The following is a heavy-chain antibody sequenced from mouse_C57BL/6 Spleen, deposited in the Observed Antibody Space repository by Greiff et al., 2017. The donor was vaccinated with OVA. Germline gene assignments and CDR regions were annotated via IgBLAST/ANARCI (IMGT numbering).Heavy chain of an antibody. CDR2: IDPSDSYT. J-gene: IGHJ4*01. Sequence: VQLQQPGAELVMPGASVKLSCKASGYTFTSYWMHWVTQRPGQGLEWIGEIDPSDSYTNYNQKFKGKSTLTVDKSSSTAYMQLSSLTSEDSAVYYCARKVPYYYAMDYWGQGTSVTVSS. CDR1: GYTFTSYW. V-gene: IGHV1-69*01. CDR3: ARKVPYYYAMDY.